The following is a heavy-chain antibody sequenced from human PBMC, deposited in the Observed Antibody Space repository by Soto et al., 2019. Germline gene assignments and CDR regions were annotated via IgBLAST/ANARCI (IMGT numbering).Heavy chain of an antibody. CDR3: AHGSGWLFDY. D-gene: IGHD6-19*01. CDR2: TYRDDDN. J-gene: IGHJ4*02. V-gene: IGHV2-5*02. CDR1: GFSLNERAVG. Sequence: QITLEESGPTLVKPTQTLTLTCTFSGFSLNERAVGVGWIRQPPGKALEWLAFTYRDDDNHHSPSLKNRLTITNDTSKNQVALTRTNTVPADTATYYCAHGSGWLFDYWGQGTQVTVSS.